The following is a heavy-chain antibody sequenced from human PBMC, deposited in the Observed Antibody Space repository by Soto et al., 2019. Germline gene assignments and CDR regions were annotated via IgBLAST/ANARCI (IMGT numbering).Heavy chain of an antibody. J-gene: IGHJ6*02. D-gene: IGHD3-3*01. CDR1: GVTFTDDQ. V-gene: IGHV3-11*06. CDR2: SSTSGRFT. Sequence: KPGGSLRLSCAASGVTFTDDQMSWIRQAPGKGLEWVSYSSTSGRFTNYAESVRGRFTISRDNAKDSLFLQMNTLRAEDTAVYYYSKSTRYYPFWSRPPYYYGIDAWGHGTSVTVSS. CDR3: SKSTRYYPFWSRPPYYYGIDA.